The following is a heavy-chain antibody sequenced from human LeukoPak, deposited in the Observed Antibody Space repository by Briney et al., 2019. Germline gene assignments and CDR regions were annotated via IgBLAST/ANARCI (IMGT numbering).Heavy chain of an antibody. CDR3: ARDQGGYGFDY. J-gene: IGHJ4*02. D-gene: IGHD5-12*01. V-gene: IGHV1-69*13. Sequence: SVKISCKASGYTFTSYDINWVRQAPGQGLEWMGGIIPIFGTANYAQEFQGRVTITADESTSTAYMELSSLRSEDTAVYYCARDQGGYGFDYWGQGTLVTVSS. CDR2: IIPIFGTA. CDR1: GYTFTSYD.